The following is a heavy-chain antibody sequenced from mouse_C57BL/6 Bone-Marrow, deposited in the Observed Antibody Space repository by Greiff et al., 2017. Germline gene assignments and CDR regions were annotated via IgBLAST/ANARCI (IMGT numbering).Heavy chain of an antibody. CDR1: GYTFTDYY. CDR2: INPYNGGT. CDR3: ARRGGNYWYFDV. D-gene: IGHD2-1*01. Sequence: VQLQQPGPVLVKPGASVKMSCKASGYTFTDYYMNWVKQSHGKSLEWIGVINPYNGGTSYNQKFKGKATLTVDKSSSTAYMELNSLTSEDSAVYYFARRGGNYWYFDVWGTGTTVTVSS. V-gene: IGHV1-19*01. J-gene: IGHJ1*03.